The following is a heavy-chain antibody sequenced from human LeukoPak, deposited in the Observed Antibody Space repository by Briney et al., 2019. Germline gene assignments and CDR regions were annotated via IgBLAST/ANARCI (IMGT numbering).Heavy chain of an antibody. CDR1: GGSFSDYY. J-gene: IGHJ4*02. CDR3: ARDRGHYSGSYNLFDY. Sequence: SETLSLTCAVFGGSFSDYYWSWIRQPPGKGLEWIGEINPSGSTNCNPSLKSRVTISIDTSTKQFSLRLSSVTAADTAVYYCARDRGHYSGSYNLFDYWGQGTLLTVSS. V-gene: IGHV4-34*01. D-gene: IGHD2-15*01. CDR2: INPSGST.